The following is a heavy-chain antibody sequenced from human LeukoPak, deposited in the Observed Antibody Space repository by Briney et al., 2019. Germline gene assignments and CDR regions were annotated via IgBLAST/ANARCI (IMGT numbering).Heavy chain of an antibody. J-gene: IGHJ4*02. CDR2: ISAYNGNT. V-gene: IGHV1-18*01. Sequence: ASVKVSCKASGYTFTRYGISWVRQAPEQGLEWMGWISAYNGNTNYAQKLQGRVTMTTDTSTSTAYMKLRSLRSDDTAVYYCARSRRSGSYIDYWGQGTLVTVSS. CDR3: ARSRRSGSYIDY. D-gene: IGHD3-10*01. CDR1: GYTFTRYG.